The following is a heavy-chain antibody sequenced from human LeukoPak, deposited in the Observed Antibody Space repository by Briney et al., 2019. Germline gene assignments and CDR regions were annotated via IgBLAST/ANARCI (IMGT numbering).Heavy chain of an antibody. CDR3: ARARWNYSFDY. J-gene: IGHJ4*02. V-gene: IGHV4-31*03. D-gene: IGHD1-7*01. Sequence: PSETLSLTCTVSGGSISSGGYYWSWIRQHPGKGLEWIGYMYYSGSTYYHPSLKSRVTKSVETTKYIFSLTLSSATAGPTVAVFWARARWNYSFDYWGQGTLVTVSS. CDR2: MYYSGST. CDR1: GGSISSGGYY.